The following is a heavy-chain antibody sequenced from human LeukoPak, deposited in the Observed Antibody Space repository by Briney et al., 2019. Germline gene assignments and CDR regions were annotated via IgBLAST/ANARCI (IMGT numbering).Heavy chain of an antibody. CDR1: GYTFTSYY. CDR3: ARRELAGSTAYFDY. V-gene: IGHV1-46*01. J-gene: IGHJ4*02. Sequence: ASVKVSCTASGYTFTSYYIHWVRQAPGQGLEWMGIINPSGGSTNYAQDFQGRVTMTRDTSTSTVYMELSSLRSEDTAVYYCARRELAGSTAYFDYWGQGTLVTVSS. CDR2: INPSGGST. D-gene: IGHD1-26*01.